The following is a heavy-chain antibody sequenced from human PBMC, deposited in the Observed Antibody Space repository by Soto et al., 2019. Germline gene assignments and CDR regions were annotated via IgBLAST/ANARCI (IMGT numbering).Heavy chain of an antibody. CDR3: AKVPQVDGYGVFDM. CDR1: GFTFSRFG. D-gene: IGHD5-12*01. Sequence: QVQLVESGGGVVQPGRSLRLSCAASGFTFSRFGMHWVRQAPGQGLEWVAVISHDGSNKYCSASVEGRFTISRDNSKNTLYLQMNSLRGDDTAVYYCAKVPQVDGYGVFDMWGQGTMVIVSS. CDR2: ISHDGSNK. V-gene: IGHV3-30*18. J-gene: IGHJ3*02.